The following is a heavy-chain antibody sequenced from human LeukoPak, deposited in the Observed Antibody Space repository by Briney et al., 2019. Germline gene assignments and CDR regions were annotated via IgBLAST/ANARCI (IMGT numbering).Heavy chain of an antibody. CDR1: GFPLSDFE. D-gene: IGHD2-2*01. J-gene: IGHJ4*02. CDR3: AREYSDQLLWPALDS. Sequence: PGGSLRLTWEASGFPLSDFEMNWVRQAPGKWLEWISYINQNGGTIYSADSVKGRFSISRDNTKNSLSLQMTSLRAEDTAVYYSAREYSDQLLWPALDSWGQGTLVTVSS. CDR2: INQNGGTI. V-gene: IGHV3-48*03.